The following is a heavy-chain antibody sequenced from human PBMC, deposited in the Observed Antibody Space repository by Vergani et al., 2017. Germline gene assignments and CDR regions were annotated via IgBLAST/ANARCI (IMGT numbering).Heavy chain of an antibody. CDR1: GGSFSGYY. CDR3: ARLKYCSGGSCYLGSYYYYGMDV. CDR2: INHSGST. V-gene: IGHV4-34*01. J-gene: IGHJ6*02. Sequence: QVQLQQWGAGLLKPSETLSLTCAVYGGSFSGYYWSWIRQPPGKGLEWIGEINHSGSTNYNPSLKSRVTISVDTSKNQFSLNLSSVTAADTAVYYCARLKYCSGGSCYLGSYYYYGMDVWGQGTTVTVSS. D-gene: IGHD2-15*01.